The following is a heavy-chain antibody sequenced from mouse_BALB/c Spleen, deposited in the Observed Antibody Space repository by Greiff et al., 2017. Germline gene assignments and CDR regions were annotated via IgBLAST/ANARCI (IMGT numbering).Heavy chain of an antibody. V-gene: IGHV5-17*02. J-gene: IGHJ4*01. Sequence: EVKVVESGGGLVQPGGSRKLSCAASGFTFSSFGMHWVRQAPEKGLEWVAYISSGSSTIYYADTVKGRFTISRDNPKNTLFLQMTSLRSEDTAMYYCARSHYYGSRGDYYAMDYWGQGTSVTVSS. D-gene: IGHD1-1*01. CDR3: ARSHYYGSRGDYYAMDY. CDR1: GFTFSSFG. CDR2: ISSGSSTI.